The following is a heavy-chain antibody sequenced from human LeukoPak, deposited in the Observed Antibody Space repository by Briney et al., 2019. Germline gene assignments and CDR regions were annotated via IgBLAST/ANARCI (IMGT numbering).Heavy chain of an antibody. Sequence: GGSLRLSCAASGFTFSSYGMHWVRQAPGKGLEWVAVISFDASNKYYADSVKGRFTISRDNSKNTLYLQMNSLRAEDAAVYYCARRAMATITPFDYWGQGTLVTVSS. CDR1: GFTFSSYG. D-gene: IGHD5-24*01. V-gene: IGHV3-30*03. CDR3: ARRAMATITPFDY. CDR2: ISFDASNK. J-gene: IGHJ4*02.